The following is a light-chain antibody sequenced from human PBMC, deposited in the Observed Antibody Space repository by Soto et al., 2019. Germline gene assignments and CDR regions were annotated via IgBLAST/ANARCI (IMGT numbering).Light chain of an antibody. Sequence: DIQMTQSPSSLSASVGDRVTITCRASQSITTYLNWYQQTSGEAPKLLIYAAARLQTGVPSRFSGSGSGTDFTLTISSLQPEDFATFYCQQAYGAPPTFRQGTKVEIK. CDR1: QSITTY. CDR2: AAA. V-gene: IGKV1-39*01. CDR3: QQAYGAPPT. J-gene: IGKJ1*01.